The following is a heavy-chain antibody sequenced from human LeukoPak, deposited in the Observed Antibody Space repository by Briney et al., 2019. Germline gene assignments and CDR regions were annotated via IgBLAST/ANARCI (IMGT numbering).Heavy chain of an antibody. CDR3: ARALGYSGYDADY. CDR2: IWYDGSNK. J-gene: IGHJ4*02. Sequence: PGGSLRLSCAASGFTFSSYGMHRVRQAPGKGLEWVAVIWYDGSNKYYADSVKGRFTISRDNSKNTLYLQMNSLRAEDTAVYYCARALGYSGYDADYWGQGTLVTVSS. CDR1: GFTFSSYG. D-gene: IGHD5-12*01. V-gene: IGHV3-33*01.